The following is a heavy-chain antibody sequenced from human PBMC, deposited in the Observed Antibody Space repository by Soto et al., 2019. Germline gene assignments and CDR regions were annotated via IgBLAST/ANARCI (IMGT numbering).Heavy chain of an antibody. CDR2: IIPILGIA. CDR1: GGTFSSYT. CDR3: AGGIGVVADTPDAFDI. J-gene: IGHJ3*02. Sequence: QVQLVQSGAEVKKPGSSVKVSCKASGGTFSSYTISWVRQAPGQGLEWMGRIIPILGIANYAQKFQGRVTITADKSTSTGYMELGSVRSEDTAVDYCAGGIGVVADTPDAFDIWGEGTMVTVSS. D-gene: IGHD2-15*01. V-gene: IGHV1-69*02.